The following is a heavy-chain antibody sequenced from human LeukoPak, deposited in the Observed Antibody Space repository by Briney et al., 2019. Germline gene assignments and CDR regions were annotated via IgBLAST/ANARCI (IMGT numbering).Heavy chain of an antibody. J-gene: IGHJ4*02. CDR2: IYHSGST. CDR3: ARLSGYCSSTSCKGDY. V-gene: IGHV4-4*02. D-gene: IGHD2-2*01. CDR1: GGSISSSNW. Sequence: SETLSLTCAVSGGSISSSNWWSWVRQPPGKGLEWIGEIYHSGSTNYNPPLKSRVTISVDKSKNQFSLKLSSVTAADTAVYYCARLSGYCSSTSCKGDYWGQGTLVTVSS.